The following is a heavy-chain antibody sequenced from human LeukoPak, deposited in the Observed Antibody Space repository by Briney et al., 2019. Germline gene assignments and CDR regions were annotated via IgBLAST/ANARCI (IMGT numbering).Heavy chain of an antibody. CDR2: IKSKTDGGTT. Sequence: PGGSLRLSCGASGFTFTNAWMSGVRQAPGRGLEGGGRIKSKTDGGTTDYAAPVKGRFSISRDDSKTTLYLQMKSLKTEDTAVYYCTTDREDWATLTTEVDHWGQGTLVTVSS. J-gene: IGHJ5*02. CDR1: GFTFTNAW. CDR3: TTDREDWATLTTEVDH. D-gene: IGHD4-17*01. V-gene: IGHV3-15*01.